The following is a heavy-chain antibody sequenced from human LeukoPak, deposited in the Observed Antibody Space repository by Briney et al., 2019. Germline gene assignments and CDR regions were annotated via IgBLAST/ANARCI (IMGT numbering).Heavy chain of an antibody. CDR3: ARDWLGYCSSTSCYTTPNWFDP. D-gene: IGHD2-2*01. Sequence: SETLSLTCAVYGGSFSGYYWSWIRQPPGKGLEWIGEINHSGSTNYNPSLKSRVTISVDTSKNQFSLKLSSVTAADTAVYYCARDWLGYCSSTSCYTTPNWFDPWGQGTLVTVSS. V-gene: IGHV4-34*01. CDR2: INHSGST. J-gene: IGHJ5*01. CDR1: GGSFSGYY.